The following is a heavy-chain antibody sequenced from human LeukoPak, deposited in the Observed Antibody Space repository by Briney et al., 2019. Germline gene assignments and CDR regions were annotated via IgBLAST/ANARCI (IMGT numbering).Heavy chain of an antibody. D-gene: IGHD3-10*01. Sequence: ASVKVSCKASGYTFTSYGISWVRQAPGQGLEWMGWISAYNGNTNYAQKLQGRVTMTTDTSTSTAYMELRSLRSDDTAVYYCARDRTDMVRGWNDAFDIWGQGTMVTVSS. V-gene: IGHV1-18*01. CDR3: ARDRTDMVRGWNDAFDI. CDR1: GYTFTSYG. J-gene: IGHJ3*02. CDR2: ISAYNGNT.